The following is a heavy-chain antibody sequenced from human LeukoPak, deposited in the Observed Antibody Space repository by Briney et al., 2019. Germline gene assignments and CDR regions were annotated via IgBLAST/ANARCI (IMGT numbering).Heavy chain of an antibody. J-gene: IGHJ3*02. Sequence: PGGSLRLSCAASGFTFSSYSMNWVRRAPGKGLEWVSSISSSSSYIYYADSVKGRFTISRDNAKNSLYLQMNSLRAEDTAVYYCARAATAEAAGTLDAFDIWGQGTMVTVSS. CDR3: ARAATAEAAGTLDAFDI. V-gene: IGHV3-21*01. CDR1: GFTFSSYS. D-gene: IGHD6-13*01. CDR2: ISSSSSYI.